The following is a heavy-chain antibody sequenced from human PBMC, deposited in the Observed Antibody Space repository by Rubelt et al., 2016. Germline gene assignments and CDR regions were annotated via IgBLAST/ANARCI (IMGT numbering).Heavy chain of an antibody. CDR1: GYTFTSYY. D-gene: IGHD3-10*01. CDR3: ARVGFYYDSGSYVD. J-gene: IGHJ4*02. V-gene: IGHV1-46*01. Sequence: QVQLVQSGAEVKKPGASVKVSCKASGYTFTSYYMHWVRQAPGQGLEWMGIINPSGGSTTYDPKFQGQVTMTRDTCTRPVYMDLSSLRCEDTAVYYCARVGFYYDSGSYVDWGQGTLVTVSS. CDR2: INPSGGST.